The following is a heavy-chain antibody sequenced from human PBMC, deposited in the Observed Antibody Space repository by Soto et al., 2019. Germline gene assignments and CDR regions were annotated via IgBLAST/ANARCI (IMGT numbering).Heavy chain of an antibody. CDR1: GFSLSTREVA. CDR2: IYWDGAK. V-gene: IGHV2-5*02. Sequence: ITLKESGPTLVKPTQTLTLTCDFSGFSLSTREVAVGWLRQPPGKTLEWLAFIYWDGAKRYSPSLKSRLTITKDTSKNRVDLTLTNVDPVDTATYYCARSTTSCSTEHCGQGILVTVSS. J-gene: IGHJ4*02. CDR3: ARSTTSCSTEH. D-gene: IGHD2-2*01.